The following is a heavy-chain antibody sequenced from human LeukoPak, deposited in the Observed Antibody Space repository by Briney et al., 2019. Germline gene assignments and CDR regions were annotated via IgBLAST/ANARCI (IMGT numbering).Heavy chain of an antibody. CDR1: GYTFPGYY. V-gene: IGHV1-2*02. D-gene: IGHD6-6*01. J-gene: IGHJ4*02. CDR2: INPNSGGT. CDR3: AREHSSSSGKVFDY. Sequence: ASVKVSCKASGYTFPGYYMHWVRQAPGQRLEWMGWINPNSGGTNYAQKFQGRVTMTRDTSISTAYMELSRLRSDDTAVYYCAREHSSSSGKVFDYWGQGTLVTVSS.